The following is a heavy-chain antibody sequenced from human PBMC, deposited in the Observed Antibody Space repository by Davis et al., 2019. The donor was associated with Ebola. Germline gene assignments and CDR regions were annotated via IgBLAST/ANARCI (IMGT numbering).Heavy chain of an antibody. D-gene: IGHD1-26*01. CDR2: ISSSSSTI. CDR1: GFTFSSYS. CDR3: AKVRAIVGANYFDY. V-gene: IGHV3-48*01. J-gene: IGHJ4*02. Sequence: PGGSLRLSCAASGFTFSSYSMNWVRQAPGKGLEWVSYISSSSSTIYYADSVKGRFTISRDNSKNTLYLQMNSLRAEDTAVYYCAKVRAIVGANYFDYWGQGTLVTVSS.